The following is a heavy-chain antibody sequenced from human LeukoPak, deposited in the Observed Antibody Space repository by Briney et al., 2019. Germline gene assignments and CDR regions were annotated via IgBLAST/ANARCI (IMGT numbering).Heavy chain of an antibody. Sequence: PSETLSLTCTVSGGSISSYYWSWIRQPPGKGLEWIGYIYYSGSTNYNPSLKSRVTISVDTSKNQFSLKLSSVTAADTAVYYCARVASIAAAGGSIWYFLDYWGQGTLVTVSS. D-gene: IGHD6-13*01. V-gene: IGHV4-59*01. CDR2: IYYSGST. J-gene: IGHJ4*02. CDR3: ARVASIAAAGGSIWYFLDY. CDR1: GGSISSYY.